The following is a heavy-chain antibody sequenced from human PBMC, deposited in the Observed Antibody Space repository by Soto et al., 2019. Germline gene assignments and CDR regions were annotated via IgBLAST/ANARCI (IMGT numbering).Heavy chain of an antibody. CDR3: ARQEGSSLYYYYYYMDV. CDR1: GGSISSSSYY. V-gene: IGHV4-39*01. J-gene: IGHJ6*03. CDR2: IYYSGST. D-gene: IGHD6-6*01. Sequence: SETLSLTCTVSGGSISSSSYYWGWIRQPPGKGLEWIGSIYYSGSTYYNPSLKSRVTISVDTSKNQFSLKLSSVTAADTAVYYCARQEGSSLYYYYYYMDVWGKGTTVTVSS.